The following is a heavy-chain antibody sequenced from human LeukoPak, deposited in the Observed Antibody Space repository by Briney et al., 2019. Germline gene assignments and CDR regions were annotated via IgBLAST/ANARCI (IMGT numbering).Heavy chain of an antibody. V-gene: IGHV4-59*01. J-gene: IGHJ6*02. CDR2: IYYSGST. CDR3: ASGPSYYCGMDV. CDR1: GGSISSYY. Sequence: SETLSLTCTVSGGSISSYYWSWIRQPPGKGLEWIGYIYYSGSTNYNPSLKSRVTISVDTSKNQFSLKLSSVTAADTAVYYCASGPSYYCGMDVWGQGTTVTVSS.